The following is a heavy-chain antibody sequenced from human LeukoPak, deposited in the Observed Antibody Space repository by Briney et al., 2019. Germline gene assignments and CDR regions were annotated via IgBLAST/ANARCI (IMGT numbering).Heavy chain of an antibody. D-gene: IGHD3-22*01. Sequence: GGSLRPSCAASGFTFSSYAMSWVRQAPGKGLEWVSAISGSGGSTYYADSVKGRFTISRDNSKNTLYLQMNSLRAEDTAVYYCARTMIVVVGAFDIWGQGTMVTVSS. CDR2: ISGSGGST. CDR1: GFTFSSYA. J-gene: IGHJ3*02. CDR3: ARTMIVVVGAFDI. V-gene: IGHV3-23*01.